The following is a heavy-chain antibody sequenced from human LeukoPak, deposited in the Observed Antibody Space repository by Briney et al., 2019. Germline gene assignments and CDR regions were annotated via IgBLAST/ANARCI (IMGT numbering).Heavy chain of an antibody. D-gene: IGHD3-10*01. Sequence: PSETLSLTCTVSGGSISSYYWSWIRQPPRKGLEWIGYIYYSGSTNYNPSLKSRVTISVDTSKNQFSLKLSSVTAADTAVYYCAKTDLPYYYGSGSTWGQGTLVTVSS. CDR1: GGSISSYY. CDR3: AKTDLPYYYGSGST. J-gene: IGHJ4*02. V-gene: IGHV4-59*01. CDR2: IYYSGST.